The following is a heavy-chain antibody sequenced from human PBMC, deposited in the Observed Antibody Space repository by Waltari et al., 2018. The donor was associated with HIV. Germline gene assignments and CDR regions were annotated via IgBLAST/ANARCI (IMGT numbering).Heavy chain of an antibody. V-gene: IGHV3-73*01. CDR1: GLSFSGSD. CDR2: NRTKADRYAT. Sequence: EVQLVQSGGDLVQPGGSLTVSCAASGLSFSGSDIHWVRQASGKRLEKVGRNRTKADRYATAYVASVKGRFIMSRDDSESMSYRQMSSLKIEDTAVYYCHRRGKLFRGVVDLDVWGQGTTVSVSS. J-gene: IGHJ6*02. CDR3: HRRGKLFRGVVDLDV. D-gene: IGHD3-10*01.